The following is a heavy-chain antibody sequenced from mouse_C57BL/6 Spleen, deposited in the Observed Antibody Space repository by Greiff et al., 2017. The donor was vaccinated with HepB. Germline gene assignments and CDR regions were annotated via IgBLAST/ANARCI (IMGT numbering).Heavy chain of an antibody. Sequence: EVKLMESGPELVKPGASVKIPCKASGYTFTDYNMDWVKQSHGKSLEWIGDINPNNGGTIYNQKFKGKATLTVDKSSSTAYMELRSLTSEDTAVYYCARSGDSLYYFDYWGQGTTLTVSS. J-gene: IGHJ2*01. CDR1: GYTFTDYN. V-gene: IGHV1-18*01. CDR3: ARSGDSLYYFDY. CDR2: INPNNGGT. D-gene: IGHD6-2*01.